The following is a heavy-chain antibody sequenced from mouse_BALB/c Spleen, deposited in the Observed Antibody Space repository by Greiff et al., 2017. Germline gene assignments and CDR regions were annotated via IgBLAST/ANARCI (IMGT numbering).Heavy chain of an antibody. D-gene: IGHD1-1*02. V-gene: IGHV1-9*01. Sequence: QVQLQQSGAELMKPGASVKISCKATGYTFSSYWIEWVKQRPGHGLEWIEEILPGSGSTNYNEKFKGKATFTADTSSNTAYMQLSSLTSEDSAVYYCAREGLGGNPFAYWGQGTLVTVSA. CDR3: AREGLGGNPFAY. J-gene: IGHJ3*01. CDR1: GYTFSSYW. CDR2: ILPGSGST.